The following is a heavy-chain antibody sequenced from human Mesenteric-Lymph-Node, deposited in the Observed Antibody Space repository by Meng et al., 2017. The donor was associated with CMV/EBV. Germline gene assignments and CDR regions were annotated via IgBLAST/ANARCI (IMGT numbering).Heavy chain of an antibody. V-gene: IGHV4-34*01. Sequence: VYGGEVSGYDWSRSRQTQGKGMEGIGEINNRGSTKYNPSLKSRVTISVDTSKNQFSLKLSSVTAADTAVYYCARGRYSNYNYYFDYWGQGTLVTVSS. D-gene: IGHD4-11*01. CDR1: GGEVSGYD. J-gene: IGHJ4*02. CDR2: INNRGST. CDR3: ARGRYSNYNYYFDY.